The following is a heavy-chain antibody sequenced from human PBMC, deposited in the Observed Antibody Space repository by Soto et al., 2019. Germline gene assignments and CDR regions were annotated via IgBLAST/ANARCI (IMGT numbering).Heavy chain of an antibody. CDR3: ARVPTGIAAADDLDY. V-gene: IGHV1-18*01. Sequence: QVQLVQSGAELKKPGASVKVSCKASGYTFTSYGISWVLQAPGQGLEWMGWISAYNGNTNYAQKLQGRVTMTTDTSTSTAYMELRSLRSDDTAVYYCARVPTGIAAADDLDYWGQGTLVTVSS. D-gene: IGHD6-13*01. CDR2: ISAYNGNT. J-gene: IGHJ4*02. CDR1: GYTFTSYG.